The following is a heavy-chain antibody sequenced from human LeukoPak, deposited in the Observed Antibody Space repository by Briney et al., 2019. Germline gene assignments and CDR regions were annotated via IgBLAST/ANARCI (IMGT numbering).Heavy chain of an antibody. CDR2: IYYSVTT. D-gene: IGHD6-19*01. CDR1: GGSISSHY. Sequence: PSETLSLTCTVSGGSISSHYWSWSRQPPGKGLEWIGCIYYSVTTDYNPSLQSRVSLSVDTSKNQFSLKLSSVSAADTAVYYCARGLISGAWSYFDYWGRGTRVTVSS. V-gene: IGHV4-59*11. J-gene: IGHJ4*02. CDR3: ARGLISGAWSYFDY.